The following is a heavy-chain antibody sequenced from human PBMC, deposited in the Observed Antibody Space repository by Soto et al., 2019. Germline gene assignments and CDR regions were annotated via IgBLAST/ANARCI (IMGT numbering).Heavy chain of an antibody. Sequence: QLQLQESGSGLVKPSQTLSLTCAVSGGSISSGGYSWSWIRQPPGKGLEWIGYIYHSGSTYYNPPLKRRVTISVDRSKNQFSLKLSSVTAADTAVYYCARARHPLGYCSSTSCPNWFDPWGQGTLVTVSS. CDR3: ARARHPLGYCSSTSCPNWFDP. D-gene: IGHD2-2*01. V-gene: IGHV4-30-2*01. J-gene: IGHJ5*02. CDR1: GGSISSGGYS. CDR2: IYHSGST.